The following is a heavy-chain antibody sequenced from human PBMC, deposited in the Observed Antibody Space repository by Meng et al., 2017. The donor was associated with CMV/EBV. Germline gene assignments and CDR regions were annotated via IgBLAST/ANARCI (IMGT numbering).Heavy chain of an antibody. CDR2: LNEDGSRT. CDR1: GFNFRNYW. Sequence: LYCTASGFNFRNYWMHWVRQVPGEGLVWVSRLNEDGSRTDYADSVKGRFTIFRDNSRNTLYLQMNSLRGDDTAVYYCAMDLSGRVDQWGQGTLVTVSS. CDR3: AMDLSGRVDQ. J-gene: IGHJ4*02. V-gene: IGHV3-74*01. D-gene: IGHD1-26*01.